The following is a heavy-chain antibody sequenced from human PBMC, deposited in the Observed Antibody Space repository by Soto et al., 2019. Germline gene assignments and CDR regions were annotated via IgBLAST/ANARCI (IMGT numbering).Heavy chain of an antibody. D-gene: IGHD3-9*01. Sequence: SQTLSLTCVISGDSVSSNSAAWNWIRQSPSRGLEWLGRTYYRSKWYNDYAVSVKSRITINPDTSKNQFSLQLNSVTPEDTAVYYCARSFGYDILTGYYRLYYYYYMDVWGKGTTVTVSS. CDR1: GDSVSSNSAA. CDR3: ARSFGYDILTGYYRLYYYYYMDV. CDR2: TYYRSKWYN. V-gene: IGHV6-1*01. J-gene: IGHJ6*03.